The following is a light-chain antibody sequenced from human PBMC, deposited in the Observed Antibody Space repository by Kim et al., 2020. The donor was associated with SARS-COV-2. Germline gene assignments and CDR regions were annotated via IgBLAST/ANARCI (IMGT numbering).Light chain of an antibody. CDR1: SLRTYY. V-gene: IGLV3-19*01. Sequence: ALGQTVRIKCQGDSLRTYYASWYQQKPGQAPILVIHGKNNRPSGIPDRFSGSSSGNTASLTVTGAQAVDEADYYCISRDNSGDHVVFGGGTQLTVL. CDR2: GKN. CDR3: ISRDNSGDHVV. J-gene: IGLJ2*01.